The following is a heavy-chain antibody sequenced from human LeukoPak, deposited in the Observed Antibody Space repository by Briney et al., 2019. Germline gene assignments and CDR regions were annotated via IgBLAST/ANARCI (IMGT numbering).Heavy chain of an antibody. V-gene: IGHV3-48*01. CDR2: IGTSSTTI. J-gene: IGHJ1*01. CDR1: GFTFSSYT. Sequence: GGSLRLSCAASGFTFSSYTMNWVRQPPGKGLEWVSNIGTSSTTIYYADSVKGRFTISRDNAKNSLYLQMNSLRAEDTALYHCARGGASSSGYFQHWGQGTLVTVSS. D-gene: IGHD6-6*01. CDR3: ARGGASSSGYFQH.